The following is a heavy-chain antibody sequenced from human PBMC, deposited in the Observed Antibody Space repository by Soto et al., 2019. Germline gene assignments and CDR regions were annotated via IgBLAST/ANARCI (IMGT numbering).Heavy chain of an antibody. V-gene: IGHV3-48*01. D-gene: IGHD3-10*01. CDR2: ISSSSSTI. J-gene: IGHJ4*02. CDR3: ARETSESYFPPVDY. CDR1: GFTFSSYS. Sequence: EVQLVESGGGLVQPGGSLRLSCAASGFTFSSYSMNWVRQAPGKGLERVSYISSSSSTIYYADSVKGRFTLSRDNAKNSLYLQMNSLRAEDTAVYYCARETSESYFPPVDYLGQGTLVTVSS.